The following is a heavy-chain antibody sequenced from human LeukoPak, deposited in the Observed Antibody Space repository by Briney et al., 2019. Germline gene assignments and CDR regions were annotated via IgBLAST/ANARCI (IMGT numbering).Heavy chain of an antibody. Sequence: SETLSLTRTVSGGSISSGSYYWSWIRQPAGKGLEWIGRIYTSGSTKYNPSLKSRVTISVDTSKNQFSLKLSSVTAADTAVYYCASYNSSYYWDDAFDIWGQGTMVTVSS. V-gene: IGHV4-61*02. J-gene: IGHJ3*02. CDR3: ASYNSSYYWDDAFDI. CDR1: GGSISSGSYY. D-gene: IGHD3-22*01. CDR2: IYTSGST.